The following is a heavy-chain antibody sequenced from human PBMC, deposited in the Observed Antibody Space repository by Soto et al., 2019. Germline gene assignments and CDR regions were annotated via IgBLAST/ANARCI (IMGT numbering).Heavy chain of an antibody. Sequence: ASVKVSCKASGSRFLDYFMHWVRRATGQGLEWMVWINPKSGGKKIAQKFQGRTTMTRDTSINTVVMELSRLTSDEKAVYFFARECNRNYQGWTDCWGLGTLVTVSS. CDR2: INPKSGGK. CDR1: GSRFLDYF. D-gene: IGHD1-7*01. V-gene: IGHV1-2*02. J-gene: IGHJ4*02. CDR3: ARECNRNYQGWTDC.